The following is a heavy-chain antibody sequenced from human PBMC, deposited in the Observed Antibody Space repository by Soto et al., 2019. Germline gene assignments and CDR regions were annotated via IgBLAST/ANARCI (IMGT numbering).Heavy chain of an antibody. CDR3: VKDRDYYESSYYFDY. J-gene: IGHJ4*02. Sequence: VQLLQSGGGLVQPGGSLRLSCAASGFTFRRNAMSWVRQAPGRGLEWVSDISGVGDNTYYSDSVKGRFTISRDNSKNTVYLHMNNLRPEDAAVYYCVKDRDYYESSYYFDYWGQGTLVSVSS. CDR2: ISGVGDNT. V-gene: IGHV3-23*01. D-gene: IGHD3-16*01. CDR1: GFTFRRNA.